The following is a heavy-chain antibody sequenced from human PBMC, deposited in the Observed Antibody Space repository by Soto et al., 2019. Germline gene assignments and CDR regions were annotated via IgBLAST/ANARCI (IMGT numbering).Heavy chain of an antibody. CDR2: INAGNGNT. CDR1: GYTFTSYA. V-gene: IGHV1-3*01. Sequence: ASVKVSCKASGYTFTSYAMHWVRQAPGQRLEWMGWINAGNGNTKYSQKFQGRVTITRDTSASTAYMERSSLRSEDTDVYYWARGECLSYEDYWGQGTLVTVSS. CDR3: ARGECLSYEDY. J-gene: IGHJ4*02. D-gene: IGHD3-16*01.